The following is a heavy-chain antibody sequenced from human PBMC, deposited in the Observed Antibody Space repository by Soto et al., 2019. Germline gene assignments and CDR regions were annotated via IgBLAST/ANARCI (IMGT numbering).Heavy chain of an antibody. CDR3: ARAKWGSHFGY. CDR2: IYYSGST. Sequence: SETLSPTCTVSGGSISSYYWSWIRQPPGKGLEWIGYIYYSGSTNYNPSLKSRVTISLDASKDQFSLKLSAVTGADTAVYYCARAKWGSHFGYWGQGALVTVSS. D-gene: IGHD1-26*01. CDR1: GGSISSYY. V-gene: IGHV4-59*01. J-gene: IGHJ4*02.